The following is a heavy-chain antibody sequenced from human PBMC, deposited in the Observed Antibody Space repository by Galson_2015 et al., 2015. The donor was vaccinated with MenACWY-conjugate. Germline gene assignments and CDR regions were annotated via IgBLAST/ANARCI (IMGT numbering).Heavy chain of an antibody. CDR3: ARSIGRYSSSAQRFDY. CDR2: IYSGGST. V-gene: IGHV3-66*01. J-gene: IGHJ4*02. CDR1: GFTVSSNY. Sequence: SLRLSCAASGFTVSSNYMSWVRQAPGKGLEWVSVIYSGGSTYYADSVKGRFTISRDNSKNTLYLQMNSLRAEDTAVYYCARSIGRYSSSAQRFDYWGQGTLVTVSS. D-gene: IGHD6-6*01.